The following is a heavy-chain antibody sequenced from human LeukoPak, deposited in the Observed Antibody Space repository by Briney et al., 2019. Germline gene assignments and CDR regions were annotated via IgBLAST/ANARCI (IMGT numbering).Heavy chain of an antibody. Sequence: GGSLRLSSAASGFIFSDYYMSWIRQAPGKGLEWVSYITSGNTIYYADSVKGRFTISRDNAKNSLYLQMNSLRAEDTAVYYCARRSDYYDSSGYYYVNYFDYWGQGTLVTVSS. CDR3: ARRSDYYDSSGYYYVNYFDY. CDR1: GFIFSDYY. D-gene: IGHD3-22*01. J-gene: IGHJ4*02. V-gene: IGHV3-11*01. CDR2: ITSGNTI.